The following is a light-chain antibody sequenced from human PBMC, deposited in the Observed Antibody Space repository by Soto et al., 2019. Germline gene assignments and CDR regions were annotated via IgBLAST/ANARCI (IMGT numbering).Light chain of an antibody. V-gene: IGKV3-15*01. CDR2: GAS. Sequence: EIVMTQSPATLSVSPGEGATVSCRASQSVSSNLAWYQQKPGQAPRLLIYGASTRATGIPARCSGSGSGTGFTFTTSSLQSEDFAVCYCQQYDKLPPSNTFGKGTKLEIK. CDR3: QQYDKLPPSNT. CDR1: QSVSSN. J-gene: IGKJ2*01.